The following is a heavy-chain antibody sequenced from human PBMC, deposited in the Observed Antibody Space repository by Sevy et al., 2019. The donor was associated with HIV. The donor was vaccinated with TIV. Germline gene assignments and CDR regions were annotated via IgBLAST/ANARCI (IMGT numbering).Heavy chain of an antibody. V-gene: IGHV3-30*03. D-gene: IGHD3-22*01. CDR1: GFTFSSYG. CDR3: ATVASSGYYYYYGMDV. Sequence: GGSLRLSCAASGFTFSSYGMHWVRQAPGKGLEWVAVISYDGSNKYYADSVKGRFTISRDNSKNTLYLQMNSLRAEDTAVYYCATVASSGYYYYYGMDVWGQGTTVTVSS. J-gene: IGHJ6*02. CDR2: ISYDGSNK.